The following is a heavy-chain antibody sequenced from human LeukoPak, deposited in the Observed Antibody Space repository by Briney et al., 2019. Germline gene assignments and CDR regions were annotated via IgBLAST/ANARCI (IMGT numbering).Heavy chain of an antibody. D-gene: IGHD4-17*01. CDR2: IYYSGST. CDR1: GGSISSSSYY. J-gene: IGHJ4*02. V-gene: IGHV4-39*07. Sequence: RASETLSLTCTVSGGSISSSSYYWGWIRQPPGKGLEWIGSIYYSGSTYYNPSLKSRVTISVDTSKNQFSLKLSSVTAADTAVYYCARAGSVTYFDYWGQGTLVTVSS. CDR3: ARAGSVTYFDY.